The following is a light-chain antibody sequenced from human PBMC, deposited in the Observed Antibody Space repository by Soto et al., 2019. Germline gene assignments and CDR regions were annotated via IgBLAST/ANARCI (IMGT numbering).Light chain of an antibody. CDR3: HKYNSVPFT. J-gene: IGKJ3*01. Sequence: DIQMTQSPSSLSASVGDRVTITCRASQGISDYLAWYQQKPGKVPKLLIYAASTLQSGVPSRFSGSGSGTDFILTISSLQPEDVATYYCHKYNSVPFTFGPGTKVDIK. CDR2: AAS. V-gene: IGKV1-27*01. CDR1: QGISDY.